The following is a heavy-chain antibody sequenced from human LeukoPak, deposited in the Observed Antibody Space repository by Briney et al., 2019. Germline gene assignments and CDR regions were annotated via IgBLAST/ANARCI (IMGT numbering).Heavy chain of an antibody. J-gene: IGHJ4*02. CDR2: ISGSGGST. V-gene: IGHV3-23*01. D-gene: IGHD6-13*01. CDR1: GFTFSSYA. Sequence: PGGSLRLSCAASGFTFSSYAMSWVRQAQGKGMEWVSAISGSGGSTYYADSVKGRFTISRDNSKNTLYLQMNSLRAEDTAVYYCAKGGEQQLVLYYFDYWGQGTLVTVSS. CDR3: AKGGEQQLVLYYFDY.